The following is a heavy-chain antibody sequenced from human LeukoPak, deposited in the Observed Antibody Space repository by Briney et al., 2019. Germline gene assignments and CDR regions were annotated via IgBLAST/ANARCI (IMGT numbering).Heavy chain of an antibody. J-gene: IGHJ3*02. V-gene: IGHV1-69*01. Sequence: SVTVSCKASGGTFSSYAISWVRQAPGQGLEWMGGIIPIFGTANYAQKFQGRVTITADESTSTAYMELSSLRSEDTAVYYCARKDDYSNDDAFDIWGQGTMVTVSS. CDR1: GGTFSSYA. CDR2: IIPIFGTA. CDR3: ARKDDYSNDDAFDI. D-gene: IGHD4-11*01.